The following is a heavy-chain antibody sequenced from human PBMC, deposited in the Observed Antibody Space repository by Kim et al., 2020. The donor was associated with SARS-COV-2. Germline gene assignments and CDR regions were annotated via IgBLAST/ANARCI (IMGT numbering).Heavy chain of an antibody. V-gene: IGHV4-39*07. D-gene: IGHD3-10*01. J-gene: IGHJ3*02. CDR3: ARADHMVRGVIGAFDI. Sequence: CLKSRVTISVDTSKTPFSLKLSSVTAADTAVYYCARADHMVRGVIGAFDIWGQGTMVTVSS.